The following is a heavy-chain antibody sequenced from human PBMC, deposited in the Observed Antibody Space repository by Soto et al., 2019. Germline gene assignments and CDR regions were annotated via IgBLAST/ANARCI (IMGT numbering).Heavy chain of an antibody. Sequence: GGSLRISCMASGYIFTTNAMSWVRQKPGKGLEWLGLIYPGDSDIRYRPSFEGQVTISADKSLSTAYLQWRSLKASDTAIYYCERSKALEYWGQGTLVTVSS. J-gene: IGHJ4*02. V-gene: IGHV5-51*01. CDR2: IYPGDSDI. CDR3: ERSKALEY. CDR1: GYIFTTNA. D-gene: IGHD4-4*01.